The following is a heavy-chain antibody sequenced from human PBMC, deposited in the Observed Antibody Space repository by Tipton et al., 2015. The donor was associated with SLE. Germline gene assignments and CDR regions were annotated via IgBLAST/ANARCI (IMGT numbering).Heavy chain of an antibody. CDR1: GFTCSSYG. CDR2: IWYDGSNK. Sequence: SLRLSCAASGFTCSSYGMHWVRQAPGKGLEWVAVIWYDGSNKYYADSVKGRFTISRDNSKNTLYLQMNSLRAEDTAVYYCARDLSSGWSYWYLDLWGRGTLVTVSS. D-gene: IGHD6-19*01. CDR3: ARDLSSGWSYWYLDL. J-gene: IGHJ2*01. V-gene: IGHV3-33*08.